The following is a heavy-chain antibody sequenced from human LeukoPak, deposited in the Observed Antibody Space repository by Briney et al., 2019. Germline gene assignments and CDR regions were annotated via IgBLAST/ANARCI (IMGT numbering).Heavy chain of an antibody. CDR3: ARRAKVYSSSRYYFDY. D-gene: IGHD6-13*01. CDR1: GFTFSIYW. J-gene: IGHJ4*02. Sequence: PGGSLRLSRAASGFTFSIYWMSWVRQAPGKGLEWVANIKQDGSEKYYVDSVKGRFTISRDNAKTSLYLQMNSLRAEDTAVYYCARRAKVYSSSRYYFDYWGQGTLVTVSS. CDR2: IKQDGSEK. V-gene: IGHV3-7*01.